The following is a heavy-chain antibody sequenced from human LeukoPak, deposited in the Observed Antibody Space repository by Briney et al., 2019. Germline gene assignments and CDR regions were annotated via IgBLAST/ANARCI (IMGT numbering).Heavy chain of an antibody. CDR1: GFTFSSYE. D-gene: IGHD6-6*01. V-gene: IGHV3-48*03. CDR3: ARVLYLYGSSSARFDY. J-gene: IGHJ4*02. CDR2: ISSSGSTI. Sequence: GGSLRLSCAASGFTFSSYEMNWVRQAPGKGLEWVPKISSSGSTINYADSVKGRSTISRDNAKNSLYLQTNSLRAEDTAVYYCARVLYLYGSSSARFDYWGQGTLVTVSS.